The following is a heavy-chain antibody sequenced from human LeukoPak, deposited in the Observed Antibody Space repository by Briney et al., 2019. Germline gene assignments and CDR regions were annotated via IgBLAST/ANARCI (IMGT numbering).Heavy chain of an antibody. D-gene: IGHD4/OR15-4a*01. CDR3: ARRAGAYSHPYDY. J-gene: IGHJ4*02. CDR1: GFTVSRNY. CDR2: IYSGGST. Sequence: GGSLRLSCAASGFTVSRNYMSWVRQAPGKGLEWVSIIYSGGSTYYADSVKGRFTISGDNSKNTLYLQMNSLRADDTAVYYCARRAGAYSHPYDYWGQGTLVTVSS. V-gene: IGHV3-53*01.